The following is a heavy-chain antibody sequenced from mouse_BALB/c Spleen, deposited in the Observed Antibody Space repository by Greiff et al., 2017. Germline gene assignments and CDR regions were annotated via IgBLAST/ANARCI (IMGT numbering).Heavy chain of an antibody. CDR1: GYSITSDYA. CDR2: ISYSGST. CDR3: ASSTTVPSWFDY. V-gene: IGHV3-2*02. D-gene: IGHD1-1*01. Sequence: EVKLVESGPGLVKPSQSLSLTCTVSGYSITSDYAWNWIRQFPGNKLEWMGYISYSGSTSYNPSLKSRISITRDTSKNQFFLQLNSVTTEDTATYYCASSTTVPSWFDYWGQGTLVTVSA. J-gene: IGHJ3*01.